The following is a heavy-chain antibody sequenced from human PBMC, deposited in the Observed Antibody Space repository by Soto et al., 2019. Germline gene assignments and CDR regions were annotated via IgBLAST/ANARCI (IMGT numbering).Heavy chain of an antibody. CDR3: ARAISGYVS. V-gene: IGHV1-3*04. CDR2: INTGNGNT. Sequence: QVQLVQSGAEVKKPGASVKVACKASGITYTTYAIHWVRQAPGQGLEWMGWINTGNGNTRYSQMFQGRVTLTTDTSASTAYMDVSSLTSEDTAVYYCARAISGYVSWGQGPLITVSS. J-gene: IGHJ5*02. CDR1: GITYTTYA. D-gene: IGHD5-12*01.